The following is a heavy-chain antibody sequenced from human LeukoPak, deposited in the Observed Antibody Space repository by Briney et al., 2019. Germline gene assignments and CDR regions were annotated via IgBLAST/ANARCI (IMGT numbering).Heavy chain of an antibody. J-gene: IGHJ6*03. CDR2: INHSGST. CDR1: GFTFSNYW. CDR3: ARGESSSSFRVGCFGENAKDYYYYYMDV. V-gene: IGHV4-34*01. D-gene: IGHD6-6*01. Sequence: GSLRLSCAASGFTFSNYWMHWVRQAPGKGLEWIGEINHSGSTNYNPSLKSRVTISVDTSKNQFSLKLSSVTAADTAVYYCARGESSSSFRVGCFGENAKDYYYYYMDVWGKGTTVTVSS.